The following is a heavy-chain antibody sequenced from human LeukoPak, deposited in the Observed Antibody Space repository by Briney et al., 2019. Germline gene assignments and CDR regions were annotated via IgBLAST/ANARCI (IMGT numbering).Heavy chain of an antibody. J-gene: IGHJ5*02. CDR3: AKSRGRGSFDP. CDR2: IYFTGST. V-gene: IGHV4-39*01. CDR1: GSSISNKNFY. D-gene: IGHD5-24*01. Sequence: PSETLSLTCTVSGSSISNKNFYWGWIRQPPGKGLEWVGSIYFTGSTYYHPSLESRVTISVDTSKNQFSLKVSAVTAADTAVYHCAKSRGRGSFDPWGQGTLVIVSS.